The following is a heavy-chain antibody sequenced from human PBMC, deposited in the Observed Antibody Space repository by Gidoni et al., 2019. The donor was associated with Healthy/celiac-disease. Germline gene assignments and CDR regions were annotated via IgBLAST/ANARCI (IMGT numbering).Heavy chain of an antibody. D-gene: IGHD2-15*01. J-gene: IGHJ5*02. CDR3: ARDSGEYCSGGSCTGPPYNWFDP. Sequence: QVQLQESGPGLVKPSETLSLTCTVSGGSISSYYWSWIRQPAGKGLEWIGRIYTIGSTNYNPSLKSRVTISVDTSKNQFSMKLSSVTAADTAVYYCARDSGEYCSGGSCTGPPYNWFDPWGQGTLVTVSS. V-gene: IGHV4-4*07. CDR2: IYTIGST. CDR1: GGSISSYY.